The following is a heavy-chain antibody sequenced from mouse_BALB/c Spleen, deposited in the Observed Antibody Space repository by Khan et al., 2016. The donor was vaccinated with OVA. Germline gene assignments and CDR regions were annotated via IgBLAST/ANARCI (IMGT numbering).Heavy chain of an antibody. D-gene: IGHD2-1*01. CDR3: ARSPYGNFAY. V-gene: IGHV5-9-3*01. Sequence: EVELVESGGDLVKPGGSLKLSCAASGFTFSTYAMSWVRQTPEKRLEWVATISSDGDYTYYPDNVTGRFTISRDNAKNTLYLQMSSLRSEDTAMYYCARSPYGNFAYWGQGTLVTVSA. J-gene: IGHJ3*01. CDR1: GFTFSTYA. CDR2: ISSDGDYT.